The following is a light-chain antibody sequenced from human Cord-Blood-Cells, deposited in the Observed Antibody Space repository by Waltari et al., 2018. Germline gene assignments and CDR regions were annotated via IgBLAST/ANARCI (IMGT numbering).Light chain of an antibody. Sequence: EIVLTQSPGTLSLSQGERATLACRASQSVSSSYLAWHQQKPGQAPRLLIYGASSRATGSPDRFSGSGSGTDFTLTISRLEPEDFAVYYCQQYGSSLTWTFGQGTKVEIK. V-gene: IGKV3-20*01. CDR2: GAS. J-gene: IGKJ1*01. CDR1: QSVSSSY. CDR3: QQYGSSLTWT.